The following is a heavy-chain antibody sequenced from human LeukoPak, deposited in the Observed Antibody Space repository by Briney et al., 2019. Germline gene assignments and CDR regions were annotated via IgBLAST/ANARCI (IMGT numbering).Heavy chain of an antibody. CDR1: GFTFSTYG. J-gene: IGHJ4*02. Sequence: GGSLRLSCVASGFTFSTYGMNWVRQAPGKGLEWVSAISGSGGSTYYADSVKGRFTISRDNAKNSLYLQMNSLRAEDTAVYYCAKDLNRIAAAGTGDWGQGTLVTVSS. CDR3: AKDLNRIAAAGTGD. CDR2: ISGSGGST. V-gene: IGHV3-23*01. D-gene: IGHD6-13*01.